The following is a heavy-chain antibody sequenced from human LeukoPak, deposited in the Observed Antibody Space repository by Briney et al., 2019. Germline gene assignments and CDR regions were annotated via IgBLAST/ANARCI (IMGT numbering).Heavy chain of an antibody. CDR1: GLSFSNYG. CDR3: ASENTTTWSFDY. CDR2: IRYEGSST. J-gene: IGHJ4*02. V-gene: IGHV3-30*02. Sequence: GGSLRLSCAASGLSFSNYGMHGVRQAPGKGLEWVAFIRYEGSSTYYAASVRGRFIISRDISKNTLYLRMNTLRAEDTAVYYCASENTTTWSFDYWGQGTLVTAS. D-gene: IGHD1-14*01.